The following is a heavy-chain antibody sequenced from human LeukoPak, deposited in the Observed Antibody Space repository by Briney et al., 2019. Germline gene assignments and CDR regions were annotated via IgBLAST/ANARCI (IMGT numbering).Heavy chain of an antibody. CDR1: GW. D-gene: IGHD2-2*01. CDR3: ATLAGYCSSTSCPYYYYYMDV. Sequence: GGSLRLSCAGSGWMHWVRQAPGKGLVWVSGINGLGTATYYADSVKGRFTISRDNAKNTVSLQMNSLSAEDTAVYYCATLAGYCSSTSCPYYYYYMDVWGKGTTVTVSS. CDR2: INGLGTAT. V-gene: IGHV3-74*01. J-gene: IGHJ6*03.